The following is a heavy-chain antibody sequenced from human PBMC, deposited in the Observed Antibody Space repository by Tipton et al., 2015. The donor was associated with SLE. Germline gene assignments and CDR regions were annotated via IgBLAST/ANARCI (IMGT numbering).Heavy chain of an antibody. CDR3: AQAHLWESYRYASDI. CDR2: IYYSGST. Sequence: TLSLTCTVSGGPISTYYWGWIRQPPGKGLELIGYIYYSGSTNYNPSLKSRVTISVDTSKNQFSLKLSSVTAADTAVYYCAQAHLWESYRYASDIWGQGTIVTVSP. V-gene: IGHV4-59*12. D-gene: IGHD3-16*02. CDR1: GGPISTYY. J-gene: IGHJ3*02.